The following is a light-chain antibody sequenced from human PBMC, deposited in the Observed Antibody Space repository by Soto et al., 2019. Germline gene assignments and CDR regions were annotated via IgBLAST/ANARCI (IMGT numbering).Light chain of an antibody. Sequence: QSVLTQPASVSGSPGQSITISCTGTSSDVGGYTYVSWYQQHPGKAPKLMIYDVSNRPSGVSNRFSGSKSANTASLTISGLQAEDEADDYCSSYTTSSTPPYVFGTGTKFTVL. CDR1: SSDVGGYTY. CDR2: DVS. CDR3: SSYTTSSTPPYV. V-gene: IGLV2-14*01. J-gene: IGLJ1*01.